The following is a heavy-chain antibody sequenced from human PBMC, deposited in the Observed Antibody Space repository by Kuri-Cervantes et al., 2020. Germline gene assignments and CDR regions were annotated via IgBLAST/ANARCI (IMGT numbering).Heavy chain of an antibody. Sequence: GGSLRLSCAASGFDFSRYWMSWVRQAPGKGLEWVSYISDSSRTIYYADSVKGRFTISRDNAKNSLWLQMNSLRAEDTAVYYCAKGYEHWLTPFDYWGQGTLVTVSS. CDR2: ISDSSRTI. D-gene: IGHD6-19*01. CDR3: AKGYEHWLTPFDY. J-gene: IGHJ4*02. V-gene: IGHV3-48*01. CDR1: GFDFSRYW.